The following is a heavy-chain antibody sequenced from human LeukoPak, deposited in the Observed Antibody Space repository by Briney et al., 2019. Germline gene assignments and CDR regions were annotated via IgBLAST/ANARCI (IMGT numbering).Heavy chain of an antibody. CDR2: ISAYNGNT. J-gene: IGHJ4*02. D-gene: IGHD3-22*01. CDR3: ARGDNYYDSSGYFDY. Sequence: ASVKVSCKASGYTFTSYGISWVRQAPGQGLEWMGWISAYNGNTNYAQKLQGRVTMTTDTSTSTAYMELRSLGSDDTAVYYCARGDNYYDSSGYFDYWGQGTLVTVSS. CDR1: GYTFTSYG. V-gene: IGHV1-18*01.